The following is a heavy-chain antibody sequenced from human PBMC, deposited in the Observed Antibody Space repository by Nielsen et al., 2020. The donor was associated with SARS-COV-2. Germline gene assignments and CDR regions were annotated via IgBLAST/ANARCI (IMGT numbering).Heavy chain of an antibody. V-gene: IGHV1-69*13. J-gene: IGHJ4*02. Sequence: SVQVSCKATGTTFTRSALSWVRPPPGQGLEGMGGIIPAFDTVNYAQKFQGRVSITADESTTTAYMELSSLSLEDTAVYYCARGPGDGGYFDYWGQGTLVTVSS. CDR2: IIPAFDTV. CDR3: ARGPGDGGYFDY. D-gene: IGHD3-16*01. CDR1: GTTFTRSA.